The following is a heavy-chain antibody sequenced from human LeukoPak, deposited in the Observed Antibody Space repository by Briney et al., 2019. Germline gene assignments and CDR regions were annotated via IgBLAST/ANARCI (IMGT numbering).Heavy chain of an antibody. CDR2: RRYDGSNK. D-gene: IGHD3-22*01. CDR1: VFTFSSYG. Sequence: PGGSLRLSCAASVFTFSSYGMHWVRQATGKGLEWVTFRRYDGSNKYYADSVKGRFTISRDNSKNTLYLQMNSLRAEDTAVYYCAKVNYDSSGYYLYSLDYWGQGTLVTVSS. J-gene: IGHJ4*02. CDR3: AKVNYDSSGYYLYSLDY. V-gene: IGHV3-30*02.